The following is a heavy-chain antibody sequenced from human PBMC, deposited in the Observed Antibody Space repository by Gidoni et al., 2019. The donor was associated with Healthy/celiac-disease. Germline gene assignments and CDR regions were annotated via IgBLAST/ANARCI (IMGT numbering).Heavy chain of an antibody. J-gene: IGHJ5*02. CDR3: AKGQWSSSQGAFDP. CDR2: ISGSGGST. D-gene: IGHD6-13*01. V-gene: IGHV3-23*01. CDR1: TFSSYA. Sequence: TFSSYAMSWVRQAPGKGLEWVSAISGSGGSTYYADFVKGRFTISRDNSKNTLYMQMNSLRAEDTAVYYCAKGQWSSSQGAFDPWGQGTLVTVSS.